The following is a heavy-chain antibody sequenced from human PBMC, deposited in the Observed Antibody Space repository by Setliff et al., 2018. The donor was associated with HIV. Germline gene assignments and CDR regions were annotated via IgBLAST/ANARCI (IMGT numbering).Heavy chain of an antibody. J-gene: IGHJ4*02. D-gene: IGHD1-1*01. Sequence: PSETLSLTCSVFGGSIPGYHWCWIRQSPGKGLERIGFIHMNGNSVYNPSLKSRVTLSGDASKNQFSLKLTSVTVADTAVYYCARVAVGGTGPDSWGQGTLVTVSS. CDR3: ARVAVGGTGPDS. CDR1: GGSIPGYH. V-gene: IGHV4-4*08. CDR2: IHMNGNS.